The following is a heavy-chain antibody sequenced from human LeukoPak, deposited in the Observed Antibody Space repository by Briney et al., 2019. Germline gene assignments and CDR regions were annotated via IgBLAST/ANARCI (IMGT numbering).Heavy chain of an antibody. D-gene: IGHD2-15*01. V-gene: IGHV3-23*01. CDR1: GFTFSSYA. Sequence: GGSLRLSCAASGFTFSSYAMSWVRQAPGKGLEWVSAISGSGGSTYYADSVKGRFTISRDNSKNTPYLQMNSLRAEDTAVYYCAKDHGAGGYGMDVWGQGTTVIVSS. CDR3: AKDHGAGGYGMDV. CDR2: ISGSGGST. J-gene: IGHJ6*02.